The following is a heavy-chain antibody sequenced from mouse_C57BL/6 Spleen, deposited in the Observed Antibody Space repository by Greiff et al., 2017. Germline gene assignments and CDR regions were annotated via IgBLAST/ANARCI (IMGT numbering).Heavy chain of an antibody. V-gene: IGHV10-1*01. D-gene: IGHD3-1*01. J-gene: IGHJ1*03. Sequence: DADGGLVQPIGSLKLSCAASGFSFNTYAMNWVRQAPGKGLEWVARIRSKSNNYATYYADSVKDRVTISRDDSESMLYLQMNNLKTEDTAMYYCVRQGLEYWDFDGWGTGTTVTVSS. CDR3: VRQGLEYWDFDG. CDR2: IRSKSNNYAT. CDR1: GFSFNTYA.